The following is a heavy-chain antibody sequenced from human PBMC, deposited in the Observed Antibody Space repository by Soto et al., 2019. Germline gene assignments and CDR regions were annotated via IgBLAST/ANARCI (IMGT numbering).Heavy chain of an antibody. Sequence: QVQLVESGGGVVQPGRSLRLSCAASGFTFSSYGMHWVRQAPGKGLEWVAVISYDGSNKYYADSVKGRFTISRDNSKNTLYLQMNSLRAEDTAVYYCAKDLDVAVAGMGDAFDIWGQGTMVTVSS. CDR2: ISYDGSNK. V-gene: IGHV3-30*18. CDR1: GFTFSSYG. J-gene: IGHJ3*02. D-gene: IGHD6-19*01. CDR3: AKDLDVAVAGMGDAFDI.